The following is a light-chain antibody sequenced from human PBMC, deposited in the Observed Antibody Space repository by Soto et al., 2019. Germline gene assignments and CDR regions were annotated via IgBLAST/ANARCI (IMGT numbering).Light chain of an antibody. Sequence: IQMTQSPSTLSASVGGRVTITCRATQSISDWLAWYQQKPGKAPKLLIYKASSLESGVPSRFSGSGSGTEFTLTISSLEPDDFATYYCQQYDSYPYTFGQGTKVDIK. J-gene: IGKJ2*01. CDR2: KAS. V-gene: IGKV1-5*03. CDR1: QSISDW. CDR3: QQYDSYPYT.